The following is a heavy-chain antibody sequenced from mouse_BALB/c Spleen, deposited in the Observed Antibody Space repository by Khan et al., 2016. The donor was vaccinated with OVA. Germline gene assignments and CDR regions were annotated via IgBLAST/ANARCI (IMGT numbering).Heavy chain of an antibody. CDR3: ARHPYYQYNIMDY. CDR1: GFSLTNYG. J-gene: IGHJ4*01. D-gene: IGHD2-10*01. CDR2: IWSDGST. Sequence: VKLEESGPGLVAPSQSLSITCTISGFSLTNYGVHWVRQPPGKGLEWLVVIWSDGSTTYNSALKSRLSISKDNSKSQVFLKINSLQTDVTAMYFCARHPYYQYNIMDYWGQGTSVTISS. V-gene: IGHV2-6-1*01.